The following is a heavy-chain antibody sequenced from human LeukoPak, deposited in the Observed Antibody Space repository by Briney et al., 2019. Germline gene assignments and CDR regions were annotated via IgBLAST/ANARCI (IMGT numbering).Heavy chain of an antibody. CDR2: ISYDGSNK. V-gene: IGHV3-30-3*01. D-gene: IGHD3-10*01. CDR3: ARDRLGRGLDY. J-gene: IGHJ4*02. Sequence: GGSLRLSCAASGFTFSSYAMHWVRQAPGKGLEWVAVISYDGSNKYYADSVKGQFTISRDNSKNTLYLQMNSLRAEDTAVYYCARDRLGRGLDYWGQGTLVTVSS. CDR1: GFTFSSYA.